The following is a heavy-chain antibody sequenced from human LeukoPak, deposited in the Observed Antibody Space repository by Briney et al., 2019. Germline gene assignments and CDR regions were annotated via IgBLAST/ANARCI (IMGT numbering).Heavy chain of an antibody. CDR3: VTNGGGDSGYGNFDY. CDR1: GFTFDDYA. D-gene: IGHD5-12*01. CDR2: INWNSDSI. J-gene: IGHJ4*02. V-gene: IGHV3-9*01. Sequence: GGSLRLSCAVSGFTFDDYATHWVRQVPGKGLEWVSGINWNSDSIGYAVRGRFTISRDNAKNSLYLQMNSLRVEDTALYYCVTNGGGDSGYGNFDYWGQGTLVTVSS.